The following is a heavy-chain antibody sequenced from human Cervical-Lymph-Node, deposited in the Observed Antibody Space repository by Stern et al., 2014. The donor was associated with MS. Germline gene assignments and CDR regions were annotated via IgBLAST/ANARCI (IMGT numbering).Heavy chain of an antibody. D-gene: IGHD1-26*01. CDR2: IHCSVIT. CDR1: GDYISRGRYY. J-gene: IGHJ4*02. Sequence: QEKLQESGPGLVKPSQTLSLTCTVSGDYISRGRYYCSWNRQLPGKGLEWIGYIHCSVITQYKPSLKSRVTISEDTSKNQFSLNLTSVTAADTAVYYCARDSGIYYFDSWGQGTLVTVSS. CDR3: ARDSGIYYFDS. V-gene: IGHV4-31*03.